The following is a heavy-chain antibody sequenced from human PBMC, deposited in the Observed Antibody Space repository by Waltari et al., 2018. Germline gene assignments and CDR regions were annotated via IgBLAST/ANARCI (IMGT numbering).Heavy chain of an antibody. D-gene: IGHD6-19*01. J-gene: IGHJ4*02. CDR3: AKQGSTGWSHQRGFDS. CDR1: GSTFDAYA. CDR2: ISWNSGSI. Sequence: EVQLVESGGGLVQHGRSLRLSCAASGSTFDAYALPWVRQAPGKGLEWVSGISWNSGSIGYADSVKGRFTISRDNAKNSLYLQMNSLRAEDMAFYYCAKQGSTGWSHQRGFDSWGQGTLVTISS. V-gene: IGHV3-9*03.